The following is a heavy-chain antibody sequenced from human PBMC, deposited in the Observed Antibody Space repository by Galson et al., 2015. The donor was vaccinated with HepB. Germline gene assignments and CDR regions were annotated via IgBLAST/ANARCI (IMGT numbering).Heavy chain of an antibody. CDR2: IKSKTDGGKT. J-gene: IGHJ4*02. Sequence: SLRLSCEASGFTFSNAWMSWVRQAPGKGLEWVGRIKSKTDGGKTDYAAPVKGRFTISRDDSKNTLYLQMNSLKTEDTAVYYCTTDYEVATIMGRGVNYFDYWGQVTLVTVSP. D-gene: IGHD5-12*01. CDR1: GFTFSNAW. V-gene: IGHV3-15*01. CDR3: TTDYEVATIMGRGVNYFDY.